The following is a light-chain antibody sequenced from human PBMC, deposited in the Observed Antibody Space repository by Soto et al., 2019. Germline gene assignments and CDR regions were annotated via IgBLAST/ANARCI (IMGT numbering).Light chain of an antibody. CDR3: SSYTSSSTLV. CDR1: SSDVGGYNY. V-gene: IGLV2-14*01. Sequence: QSALTQPASVSGSPGQSITISCTGTSSDVGGYNYVSWYQQHPGKAPKLMIYDVSNRPSGVSNRCSGSKSGNTASLTISGLQAEDEADHYCSSYTSSSTLVFGVGTKLTVL. J-gene: IGLJ2*01. CDR2: DVS.